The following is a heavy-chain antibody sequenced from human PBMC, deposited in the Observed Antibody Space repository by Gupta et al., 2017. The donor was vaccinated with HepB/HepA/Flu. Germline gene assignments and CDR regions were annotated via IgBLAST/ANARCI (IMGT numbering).Heavy chain of an antibody. CDR1: GGTFSSYA. V-gene: IGHV1-69*01. Sequence: QVQLVQSGAEVKKPGSSVKVSCKASGGTFSSYAISWVRQAPGQGLEWMGGIIPIFGTANYAQKFQGRVTITADESTSTAYMELSSLRSEDTAVYYCARDDPYSNPLDYYYYMDVWGKGTTVTVSS. CDR3: ARDDPYSNPLDYYYYMDV. CDR2: IIPIFGTA. D-gene: IGHD4-11*01. J-gene: IGHJ6*03.